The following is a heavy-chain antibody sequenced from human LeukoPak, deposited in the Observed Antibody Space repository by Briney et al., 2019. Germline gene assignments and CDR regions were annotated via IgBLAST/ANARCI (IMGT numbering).Heavy chain of an antibody. Sequence: SETLSLTCAVYGGSFSGYYWSWIRQPPGKGLEWIGEINHSGSTNYNPSLKSRVTISVDTSKNQFSLKLSSVTAADTAVYYCARVRAARPVYYYYMDVWGKGTTVTVSS. J-gene: IGHJ6*03. CDR2: INHSGST. CDR3: ARVRAARPVYYYYMDV. D-gene: IGHD6-6*01. CDR1: GGSFSGYY. V-gene: IGHV4-34*01.